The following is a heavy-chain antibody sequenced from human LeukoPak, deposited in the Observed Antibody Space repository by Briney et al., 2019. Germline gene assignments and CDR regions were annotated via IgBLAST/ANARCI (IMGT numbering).Heavy chain of an antibody. J-gene: IGHJ6*03. D-gene: IGHD3-3*01. CDR1: GGTFSSYA. Sequence: SVKVSCKASGGTFSSYAISWVRQAPRQGLEWMGGIIPIFGTANYAQKFQGRVTITTDESTSTAYMELSSLRSEDTAVYYCASGAIFGVVISGEYYYYMDVWGKGTTVTVSS. CDR2: IIPIFGTA. CDR3: ASGAIFGVVISGEYYYYMDV. V-gene: IGHV1-69*05.